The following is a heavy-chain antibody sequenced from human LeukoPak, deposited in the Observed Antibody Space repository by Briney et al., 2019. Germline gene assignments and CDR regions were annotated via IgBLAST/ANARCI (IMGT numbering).Heavy chain of an antibody. Sequence: ASVKVSCKASGYTFSSYGIIWVRQAPGQGLEWRGWISAYNGNTNYAQKLQGRVTMTTDTSTSTAYMELRSLRSDDTAVYYCARRYCSSTSCSNLNDYYYYGMDVWGKGTTVTVSS. J-gene: IGHJ6*04. D-gene: IGHD2-2*01. CDR3: ARRYCSSTSCSNLNDYYYYGMDV. CDR1: GYTFSSYG. V-gene: IGHV1-18*04. CDR2: ISAYNGNT.